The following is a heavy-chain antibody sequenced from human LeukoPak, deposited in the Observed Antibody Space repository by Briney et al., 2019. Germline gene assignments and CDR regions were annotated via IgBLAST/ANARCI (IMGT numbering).Heavy chain of an antibody. J-gene: IGHJ5*02. CDR1: GYSFTNYW. Sequence: GESLKISCMGSGYSFTNYWIGWVRQMPGKGLEWMGIINPSKSDSRYSPSFQGQVTISADKSLSTAYLQWSSLKASDNAMYYCARHERKCTNGVCYRILDPWGQGTQVTVPS. V-gene: IGHV5-51*01. CDR3: ARHERKCTNGVCYRILDP. D-gene: IGHD2-8*01. CDR2: INPSKSDS.